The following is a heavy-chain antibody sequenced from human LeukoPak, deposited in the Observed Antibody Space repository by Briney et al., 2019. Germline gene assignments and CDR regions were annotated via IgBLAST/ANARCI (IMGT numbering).Heavy chain of an antibody. D-gene: IGHD6-19*01. CDR3: AKDIEQWLVLIDY. J-gene: IGHJ4*02. CDR1: GFTFSSYA. V-gene: IGHV3-23*01. Sequence: GGSLRLSCAASGFTFSSYAMSWVRQAPGKGLEWVSAISGSGGSTYYADSVKGRFTISRDNSKNSLYLQMNSLRAEDTALYYCAKDIEQWLVLIDYWGQGTLVTVSS. CDR2: ISGSGGST.